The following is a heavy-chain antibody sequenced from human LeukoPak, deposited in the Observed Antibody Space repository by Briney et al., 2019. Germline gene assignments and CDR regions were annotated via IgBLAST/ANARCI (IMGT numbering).Heavy chain of an antibody. CDR3: ARGRDWFDP. CDR2: INHSGST. J-gene: IGHJ5*02. CDR1: GGSFSGYY. Sequence: SETLSLTCAVYGGSFSGYYWSWIRQPPGKGLEWIGEINHSGSTNYNPSLKCRVTISVDTSKNQFSLKLSSVTAADTAVYYCARGRDWFDPWGQGTLVTVSS. V-gene: IGHV4-34*01.